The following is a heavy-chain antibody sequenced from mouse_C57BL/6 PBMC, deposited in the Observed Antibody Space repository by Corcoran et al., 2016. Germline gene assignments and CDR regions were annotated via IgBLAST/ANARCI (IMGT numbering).Heavy chain of an antibody. CDR1: GYSITSGYY. J-gene: IGHJ4*01. CDR3: AREVLRPYAMDY. CDR2: ISYDGSN. V-gene: IGHV3-6*01. D-gene: IGHD1-1*01. Sequence: DVQLQESGPGLVKPSQSLSLTCSVTGYSITSGYYWNWIRQFPGNKLEWMGYISYDGSNNYNPSLKNRISITRYTSKNQFFLKLNSVTTEDTATYYCAREVLRPYAMDYWGQGTSVTVSS.